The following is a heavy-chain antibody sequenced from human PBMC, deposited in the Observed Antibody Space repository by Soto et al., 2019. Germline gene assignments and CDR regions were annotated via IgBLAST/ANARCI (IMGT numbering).Heavy chain of an antibody. CDR1: GFTFSSYG. V-gene: IGHV3-33*01. CDR2: IWYDGSNK. CDR3: ASGWSSSWYFDY. J-gene: IGHJ4*02. D-gene: IGHD6-13*01. Sequence: QVQLVESGGGVVQPGRSLRLSCAASGFTFSSYGMHWVRQAPGKGLEWVALIWYDGSNKYYIDSVKGRFTISRDNSKNTLYLQMDSLRAEDTAVYYCASGWSSSWYFDYWGQGTLVTVSS.